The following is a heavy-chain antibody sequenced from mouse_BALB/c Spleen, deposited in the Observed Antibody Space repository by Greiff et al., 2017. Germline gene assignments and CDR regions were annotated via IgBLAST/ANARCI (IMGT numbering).Heavy chain of an antibody. V-gene: IGHV1S34*01. Sequence: LVKTGASVKISFKASGYSFTGYYMHWVKQSHGKSLEWIGYISCYNGATSYNQKFKGKATFTVDTSSSTAYMQFNSLTSEDSAVYYCARVNYYGSRGDYFDYWGQGTTLTVSS. J-gene: IGHJ2*01. D-gene: IGHD1-1*01. CDR3: ARVNYYGSRGDYFDY. CDR1: GYSFTGYY. CDR2: ISCYNGAT.